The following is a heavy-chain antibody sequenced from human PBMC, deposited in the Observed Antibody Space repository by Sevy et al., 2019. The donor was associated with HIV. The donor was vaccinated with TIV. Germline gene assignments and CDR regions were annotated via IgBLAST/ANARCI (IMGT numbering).Heavy chain of an antibody. CDR2: ISYEGTET. CDR1: GFAFSSHA. Sequence: GGSLRLSCAASGFAFSSHAMHWVRQAPGKGLEWVAVISYEGTETFYADSVEGRFTISRDNSKNMLSLQMNSLRPEDTAVYYCARDGGYSINWYLVYWGHGTLVTVSS. CDR3: ARDGGYSINWYLVY. D-gene: IGHD6-13*01. J-gene: IGHJ4*01. V-gene: IGHV3-30-3*01.